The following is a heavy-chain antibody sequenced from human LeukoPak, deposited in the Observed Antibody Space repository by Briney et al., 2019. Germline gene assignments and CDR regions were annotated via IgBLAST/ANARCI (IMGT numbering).Heavy chain of an antibody. J-gene: IGHJ4*02. D-gene: IGHD1-14*01. CDR2: VGTGSDT. V-gene: IGHV3-23*01. CDR1: GFTFNNFA. CDR3: AKNPPGRPPDY. Sequence: GGSLRLSCAGSGFTFNNFAMGWVRQAPGKGLEWVSVVGTGSDTYYADSVKGRFTISRDNSKSTVYLQMNSLRADDTALYYCAKNPPGRPPDYWGQGTLVTVSS.